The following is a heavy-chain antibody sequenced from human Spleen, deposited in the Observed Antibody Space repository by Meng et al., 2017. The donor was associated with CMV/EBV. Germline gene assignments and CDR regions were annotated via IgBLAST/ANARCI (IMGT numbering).Heavy chain of an antibody. Sequence: SVKVSCKASGGTFSSYAISWVRQAPGQGLEWMGGIIPIFGTANYAQKFQGRVTITTDESTSTAYMELSSLRSEDTAVYYCARGASGDIVVVPAATLGDYWGQGTLVTVSS. J-gene: IGHJ4*02. CDR3: ARGASGDIVVVPAATLGDY. V-gene: IGHV1-69*05. CDR2: IIPIFGTA. CDR1: GGTFSSYA. D-gene: IGHD2-2*01.